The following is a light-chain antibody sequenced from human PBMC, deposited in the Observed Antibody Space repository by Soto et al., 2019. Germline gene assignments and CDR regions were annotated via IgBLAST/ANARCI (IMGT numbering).Light chain of an antibody. CDR2: NTN. V-gene: IGLV8-61*01. CDR3: VLYMGSGISV. Sequence: VVTQEPSFSVSPGRTVTLTCGLSSGSVSTSYYPSWYQQTPGQAPRTLIYNTNTRSSGVPDRFSGSILGNKAALTITGAQADDESDYYCVLYMGSGISVFGGGTKLTVL. CDR1: SGSVSTSYY. J-gene: IGLJ3*02.